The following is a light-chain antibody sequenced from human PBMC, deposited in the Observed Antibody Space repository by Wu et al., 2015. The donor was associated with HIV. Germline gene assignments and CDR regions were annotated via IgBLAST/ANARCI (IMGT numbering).Light chain of an antibody. CDR1: QSVISTY. CDR2: GAS. J-gene: IGKJ4*01. CDR3: QQYDGSPPLT. Sequence: EIVLTQSPCTLSSSPGERATLSCRASQSVISTYLAWYQQKPGQAPRLLIYGASSRATGIPDRFTGSGSGTDFTLTISRLEPEDFAVYYCQQYDGSPPLTFGGGPRWRSN. V-gene: IGKV3-20*01.